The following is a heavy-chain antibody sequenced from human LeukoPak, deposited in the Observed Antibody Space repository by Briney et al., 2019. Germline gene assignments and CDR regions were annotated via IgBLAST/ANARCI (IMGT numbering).Heavy chain of an antibody. D-gene: IGHD3-22*01. CDR2: INRDGSST. CDR1: GFTFSSYW. Sequence: PGGSLRLSCAVSGFTFSSYWMQSVRQVPGKGLVWVSRINRDGSSTSYADSVKGRFTISRDNAKNTLYLQMDSLRAEDTAVYYCARGSGYYSYDAFDIWGQGTMVTVSP. V-gene: IGHV3-74*01. J-gene: IGHJ3*02. CDR3: ARGSGYYSYDAFDI.